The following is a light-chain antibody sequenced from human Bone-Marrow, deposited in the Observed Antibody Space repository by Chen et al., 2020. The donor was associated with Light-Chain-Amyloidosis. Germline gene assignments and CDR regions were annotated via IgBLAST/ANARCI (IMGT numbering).Light chain of an antibody. CDR1: DIETTT. CDR2: DGS. CDR3: QVGDTTNDHHVL. V-gene: IGLV3-21*03. Sequence: SYVLSQPPSWTVAPGKTARITCGGDDIETTTVQWYQQRPGQAHLLVVYDGSDRPSGVSERFSGSNSGNTATLTISGVEAGDEADYYCQVGDTTNDHHVLFGAGTKLTVL. J-gene: IGLJ2*01.